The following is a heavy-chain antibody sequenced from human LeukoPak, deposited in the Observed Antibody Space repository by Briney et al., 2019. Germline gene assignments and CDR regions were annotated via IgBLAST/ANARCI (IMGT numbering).Heavy chain of an antibody. D-gene: IGHD1-26*01. V-gene: IGHV5-10-1*01. Sequence: GESLRISCKGSGYSFSSYWISWVRQMPGKGLEWMGRIDPSDSYTNYSPSFQGHVTISAGKSISTSYLQWSSLKASDTAMYYCARHMLVGAPVHFQHWGQGSLVTVSS. J-gene: IGHJ1*01. CDR2: IDPSDSYT. CDR3: ARHMLVGAPVHFQH. CDR1: GYSFSSYW.